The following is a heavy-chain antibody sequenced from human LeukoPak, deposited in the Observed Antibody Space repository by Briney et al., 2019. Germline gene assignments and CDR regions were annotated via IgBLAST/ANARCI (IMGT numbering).Heavy chain of an antibody. CDR2: IYYSGST. CDR3: TRHLGVNTPHAI. D-gene: IGHD3-10*01. Sequence: SETLSLTCTVSGGSIGTYYWSWIRQPPGKGLEWIGYIYYSGSTTYNPSLKSRVTISLDTSKNQFSLRLSSVTAADTAVYYCTRHLGVNTPHAIWGQGTMVTVSS. CDR1: GGSIGTYY. J-gene: IGHJ3*02. V-gene: IGHV4-59*08.